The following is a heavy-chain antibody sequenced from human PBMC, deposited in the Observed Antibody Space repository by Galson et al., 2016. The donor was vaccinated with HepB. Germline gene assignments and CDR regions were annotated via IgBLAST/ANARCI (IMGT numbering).Heavy chain of an antibody. J-gene: IGHJ4*02. V-gene: IGHV3-48*04. Sequence: SLRLSCAASGFTFSSYSMNWVRQAPGKGLEWVSYISSGAIYYSASVKGRFTTTRDNAKNTLYLQKNSLRAEDTAVYYCARDHIWAFDYLGQRTLVTVSS. CDR2: ISSGAI. CDR3: ARDHIWAFDY. CDR1: GFTFSSYS. D-gene: IGHD2-21*01.